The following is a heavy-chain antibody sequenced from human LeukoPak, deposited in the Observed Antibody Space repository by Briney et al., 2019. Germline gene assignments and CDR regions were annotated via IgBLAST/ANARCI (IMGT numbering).Heavy chain of an antibody. V-gene: IGHV3-30*02. D-gene: IGHD3-22*01. CDR2: IRYDGSNK. CDR3: AKDLENSSGSDY. CDR1: GFTFSSYG. J-gene: IGHJ4*02. Sequence: PGGSLRLSCAASGFTFSSYGMHWVRQAPGKGLEWVAFIRYDGSNKYYADSVKGRFTISRDNSKNTLYLQMNSLRAEDTAVYYCAKDLENSSGSDYWGQGTLVTVSS.